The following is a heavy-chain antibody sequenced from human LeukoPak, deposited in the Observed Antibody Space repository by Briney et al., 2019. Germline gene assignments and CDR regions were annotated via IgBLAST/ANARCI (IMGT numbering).Heavy chain of an antibody. J-gene: IGHJ3*02. CDR2: IRSKRNNYAT. V-gene: IGHV3-73*01. CDR3: SRLEDSSPIEVALDI. D-gene: IGHD6-13*01. Sequence: GGSLKLSCAASGFTFSGSVMHWVRQAVGKGLEWVGRIRSKRNNYATAYSASVKGRFTISRDDSKNTVYLHMDSLKTEDTALYYCSRLEDSSPIEVALDIWGQGTVVTVSS. CDR1: GFTFSGSV.